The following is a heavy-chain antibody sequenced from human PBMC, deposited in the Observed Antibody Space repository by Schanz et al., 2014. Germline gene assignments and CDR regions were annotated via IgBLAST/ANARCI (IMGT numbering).Heavy chain of an antibody. Sequence: EVQLVESGGGLVKPGGSLRLSCAASGFAFSAYSMNWVRQAPGKGLEWVSAITDSGGSTYYADSVKGRFTISRDNSKNTLYLQMNSLRAEDSAVYYCAKVGPYSGSLGAFDIWGQGTMVTVSS. V-gene: IGHV3-23*04. J-gene: IGHJ3*02. CDR3: AKVGPYSGSLGAFDI. CDR1: GFAFSAYS. CDR2: ITDSGGST. D-gene: IGHD1-26*01.